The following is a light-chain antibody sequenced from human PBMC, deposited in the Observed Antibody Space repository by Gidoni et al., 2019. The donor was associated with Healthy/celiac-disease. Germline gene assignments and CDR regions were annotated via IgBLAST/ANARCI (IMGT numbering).Light chain of an antibody. Sequence: SALTQPASVSVSPGQSITISCTGTSSDVGGYNYVSWYQQHPGKAPKLMIYEVSNRPSGVSNRFSGSKSGNTASLTISGLQAEDEADYYCSSYTSSSTLVVFGGGTKLTVL. CDR1: SSDVGGYNY. J-gene: IGLJ2*01. CDR2: EVS. V-gene: IGLV2-14*01. CDR3: SSYTSSSTLVV.